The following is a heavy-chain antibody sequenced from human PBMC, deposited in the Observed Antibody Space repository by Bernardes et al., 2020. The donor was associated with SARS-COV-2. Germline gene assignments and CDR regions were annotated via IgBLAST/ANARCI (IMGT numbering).Heavy chain of an antibody. D-gene: IGHD6-19*01. CDR1: GFTFSSYA. CDR2: ISYDGSNK. V-gene: IGHV3-30*03. J-gene: IGHJ4*02. Sequence: GGSLRLSCAASGFTFSSYAMHWVRQAPGKGLEWVAVISYDGSNKYYADSVKGRFIISRDNSKNTLFLQMNSLRTEDTAVHFCAIGAVAGTESFGFWGQGALVTVSS. CDR3: AIGAVAGTESFGF.